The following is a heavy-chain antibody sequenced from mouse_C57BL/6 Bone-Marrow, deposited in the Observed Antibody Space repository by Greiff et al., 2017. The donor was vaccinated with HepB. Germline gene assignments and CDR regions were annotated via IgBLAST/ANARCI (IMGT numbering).Heavy chain of an antibody. CDR1: GYTFTDHT. CDR3: ARGSYYYGSSYAMDY. D-gene: IGHD1-1*01. J-gene: IGHJ4*01. V-gene: IGHV1-78*01. Sequence: VQLVESDAELVKPGASVKISCKVSGYTFTDHTIHWMKQRPEQGLEWIGYIYPRDGSTKYNEKFKGKATLTADKSSSTAYMQLNSLTSEDSAVYFCARGSYYYGSSYAMDYWGQGTSVTVSS. CDR2: IYPRDGST.